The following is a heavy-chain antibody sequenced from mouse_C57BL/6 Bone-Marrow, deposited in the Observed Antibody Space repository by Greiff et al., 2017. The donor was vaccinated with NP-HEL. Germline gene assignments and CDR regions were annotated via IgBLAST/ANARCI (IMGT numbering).Heavy chain of an antibody. CDR3: TRLYYYGSSPAGFAY. CDR1: GYTFTSYW. CDR2: IYPGNSDT. J-gene: IGHJ3*01. V-gene: IGHV1-5*01. Sequence: EVQLQQSGTVLARPGASVKMSCKTSGYTFTSYWMHWVKQRPGQGLEWIGAIYPGNSDTSYNQKFKGKAKLTAVTSASTAYMGLSSLTNEDSAVYYCTRLYYYGSSPAGFAYWGQGTLVTVSA. D-gene: IGHD1-1*01.